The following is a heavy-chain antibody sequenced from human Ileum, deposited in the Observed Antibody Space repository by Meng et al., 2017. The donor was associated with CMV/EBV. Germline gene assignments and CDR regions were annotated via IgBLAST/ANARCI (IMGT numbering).Heavy chain of an antibody. D-gene: IGHD6-6*01. CDR2: IYPDDSDT. V-gene: IGHV5-51*01. J-gene: IGHJ6*02. CDR1: GYSFTTYW. CDR3: ARVPTPQHHSSSGVYCQYFYGMDV. Sequence: GESLKISCRGSGYSFTTYWIGWVRQMPGKGLDWMGIIYPDDSDTRYSPSFKGQVTISADKSINTPYLHWSGLEASHTAMYYCARVPTPQHHSSSGVYCQYFYGMDVWGQGTTVTVSS.